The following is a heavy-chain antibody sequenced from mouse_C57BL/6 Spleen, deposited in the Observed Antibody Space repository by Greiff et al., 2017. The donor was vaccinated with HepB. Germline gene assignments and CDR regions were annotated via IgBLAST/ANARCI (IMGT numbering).Heavy chain of an antibody. CDR3: ARRGTAQATDYYAMDY. CDR1: GYTFTSYW. V-gene: IGHV1-52*01. J-gene: IGHJ4*01. Sequence: QVQLQQPGAELVRPGSSVKLSCKASGYTFTSYWMHWVKQRPIQGLEWIGNIDPSDSETHYNQKFKDKATLTVDKSSSTAYMQLSSLTSEDSAVYYCARRGTAQATDYYAMDYWGQGTSVTVSS. CDR2: IDPSDSET. D-gene: IGHD3-2*02.